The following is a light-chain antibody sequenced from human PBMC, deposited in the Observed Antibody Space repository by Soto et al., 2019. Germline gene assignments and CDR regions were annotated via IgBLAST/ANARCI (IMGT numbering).Light chain of an antibody. CDR1: QSVGSN. V-gene: IGKV3-15*01. CDR3: QQYNNWPPDRT. J-gene: IGKJ1*01. CDR2: GAP. Sequence: EIVMTQSPATLSVSPGERATLSCRASQSVGSNLAWYQQRPGQAPRLLIYGAPTRATGVPARFSGSGSGTEFTLTISSLQSEDFGIYFCQQYNNWPPDRTFGQGTKVEIK.